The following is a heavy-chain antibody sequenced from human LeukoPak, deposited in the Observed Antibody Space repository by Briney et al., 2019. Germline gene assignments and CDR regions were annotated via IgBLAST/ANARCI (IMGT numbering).Heavy chain of an antibody. V-gene: IGHV1-2*02. D-gene: IGHD5-24*01. J-gene: IGHJ6*03. CDR1: GYTFTGYY. CDR2: INPNSGGT. CDR3: ARGAEMATITTYYYYYYMDV. Sequence: GASVKVSCKASGYTFTGYYMHWVRQAPGQGLEWMGWINPNSGGTNYAQKFQGRVTMTRDTSISTAYMELSRLRSDDTAVYYCARGAEMATITTYYYYYYMDVWGKGTTVTVSS.